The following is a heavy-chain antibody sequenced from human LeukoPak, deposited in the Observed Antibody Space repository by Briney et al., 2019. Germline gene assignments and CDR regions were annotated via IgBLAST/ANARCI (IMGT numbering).Heavy chain of an antibody. CDR3: ARRIRVEGRGAAYFDY. CDR1: GFTFSTYW. J-gene: IGHJ4*02. V-gene: IGHV3-74*01. CDR2: INADGSTT. D-gene: IGHD6-25*01. Sequence: GGSLRLSCAASGFTFSTYWMHWVRQGPGKGLVWVSRINADGSTTSYADSVKGRFTISRDNAKNTLYLQMDSLRADDTAVYYCARRIRVEGRGAAYFDYWGQATLVTVSS.